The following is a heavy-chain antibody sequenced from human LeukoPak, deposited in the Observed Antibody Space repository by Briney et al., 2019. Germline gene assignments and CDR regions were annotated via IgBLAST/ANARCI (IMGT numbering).Heavy chain of an antibody. J-gene: IGHJ6*02. CDR3: ARSSSTGMDV. V-gene: IGHV4-39*01. D-gene: IGHD2-2*01. CDR2: IYYSGST. Sequence: SETLSLTCAVYGGSFSSYYWSWIRQPPGKGLEWIGSIYYSGSTYYNPSLKSRVTISVDTSKNQFSLKLSSVTAADTAVYYCARSSSTGMDVWGQGTTVTVSS. CDR1: GGSFSSYY.